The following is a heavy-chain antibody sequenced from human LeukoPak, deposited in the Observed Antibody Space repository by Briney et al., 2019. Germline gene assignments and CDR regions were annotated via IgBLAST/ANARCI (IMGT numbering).Heavy chain of an antibody. CDR2: ISYDGSNK. J-gene: IGHJ6*02. V-gene: IGHV3-30*18. CDR1: GFTFSSYG. Sequence: PGGSLRLSCAASGFTFSSYGMHWVRQAPGKGLEWVAVISYDGSNKYYADSVKGRFTISRDNSKNTLYLQMNSLRAEDTAVYYCANSRPPKFYGSGSYPHAYYYYYGMDVWGQGTTVTVSS. CDR3: ANSRPPKFYGSGSYPHAYYYYYGMDV. D-gene: IGHD3-10*01.